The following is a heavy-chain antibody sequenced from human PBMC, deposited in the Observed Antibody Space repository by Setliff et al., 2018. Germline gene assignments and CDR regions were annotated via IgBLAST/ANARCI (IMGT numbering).Heavy chain of an antibody. J-gene: IGHJ4*02. D-gene: IGHD3-3*01. CDR2: IIPIFDTA. CDR1: GGTFSSYA. CDR3: ARAQSWSGGPYYFDN. V-gene: IGHV1-69*05. Sequence: SVKVSCKASGGTFSSYAISWVRQAPGQGLEWMGGIIPIFDTANYAQKFQGRVTMTRNTSISTAYMDLSSLRFEDTAVYYCARAQSWSGGPYYFDNWGQGTLVTVSS.